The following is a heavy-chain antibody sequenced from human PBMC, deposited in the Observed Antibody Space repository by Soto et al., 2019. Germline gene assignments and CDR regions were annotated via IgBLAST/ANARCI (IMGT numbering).Heavy chain of an antibody. V-gene: IGHV4-30-4*01. Sequence: SETLSLTCSVSGDSISNLDYFWAWIRQPPGQALEYIGYIYKSATTYYNPPFESRVAISVDTSKSQFSLNVTSVTAADTAVYFCARGRYCLTGRCFPNWFDSWGQGALVTVS. CDR1: GDSISNLDYF. CDR2: IYKSATT. J-gene: IGHJ5*01. CDR3: ARGRYCLTGRCFPNWFDS. D-gene: IGHD7-27*01.